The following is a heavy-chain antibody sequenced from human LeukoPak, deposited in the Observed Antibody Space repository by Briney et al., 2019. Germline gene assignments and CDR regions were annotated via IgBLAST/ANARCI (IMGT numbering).Heavy chain of an antibody. D-gene: IGHD3-10*01. CDR2: ISSSGSTI. CDR3: ARDGSYYGSGSYYTDAEYFQH. Sequence: PGGSLRLSCAASGFTFSIYEMSWIRQAPGKGLEWVSYISSSGSTIYYADSVKGRFTISRDNAKNSLYLQMNSLRAEDTAVYYCARDGSYYGSGSYYTDAEYFQHWGQGTLVTVSS. CDR1: GFTFSIYE. V-gene: IGHV3-48*03. J-gene: IGHJ1*01.